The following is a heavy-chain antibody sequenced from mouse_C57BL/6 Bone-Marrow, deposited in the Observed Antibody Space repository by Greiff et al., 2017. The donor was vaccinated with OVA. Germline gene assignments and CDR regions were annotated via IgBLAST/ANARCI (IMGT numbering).Heavy chain of an antibody. CDR3: ARGGFYDKVDY. D-gene: IGHD2-3*01. CDR1: GFTFSSYA. Sequence: DVQLVEPGGGLVKPGGSLKLSCAASGFTFSSYAMSWVRQTPEKRLEWVATLSPGGSYTYYPDNVKGRFTLSSDNAKNNLYLQMSQLKSEDTAMYYWARGGFYDKVDYGGQGTTLTVSA. CDR2: LSPGGSYT. J-gene: IGHJ2*01. V-gene: IGHV5-4*01.